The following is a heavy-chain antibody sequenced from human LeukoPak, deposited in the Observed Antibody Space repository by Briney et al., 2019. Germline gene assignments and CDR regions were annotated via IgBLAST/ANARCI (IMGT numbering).Heavy chain of an antibody. V-gene: IGHV4-39*07. D-gene: IGHD6-19*01. CDR3: ARGMVAGTGY. CDR1: GGSISSSSYY. CDR2: IYYSGST. Sequence: SETLPLTCTVSGGSISSSSYYWGWIRQPPGKGLEWIGSIYYSGSTYYNPSLKSRVTISVDTSKNQFSQKLSSVTAADTAVYYCARGMVAGTGYWGQGTLVTVSS. J-gene: IGHJ4*02.